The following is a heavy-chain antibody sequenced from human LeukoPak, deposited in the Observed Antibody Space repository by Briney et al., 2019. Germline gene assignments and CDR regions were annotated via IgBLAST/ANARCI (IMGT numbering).Heavy chain of an antibody. V-gene: IGHV3-30-3*01. Sequence: GGSLRLSCAASGFTFSSYAMHWVRQAPGKGLEWVAVISYDGSNKYYADSVKGRFTISRDNSKNTLYLQMNSLRAEDTAVYYCARETLELFSLNVVPYYFDYWGQGTLVTVSS. CDR3: ARETLELFSLNVVPYYFDY. J-gene: IGHJ4*02. D-gene: IGHD1-26*01. CDR2: ISYDGSNK. CDR1: GFTFSSYA.